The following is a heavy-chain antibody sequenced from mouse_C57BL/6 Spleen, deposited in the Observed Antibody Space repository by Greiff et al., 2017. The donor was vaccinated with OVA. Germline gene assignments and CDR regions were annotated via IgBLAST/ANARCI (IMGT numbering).Heavy chain of an antibody. Sequence: EVKLVESGGGLVKPGGSLKLSCAASGFTFSSYAMSWVRQTPEKRLEWVATISDGGSYTYYPDNVKGRFAISRDNAKNNLYLQMSHLKSEDTAMYYCAREPFGWGQGTLVTVSA. V-gene: IGHV5-4*01. CDR2: ISDGGSYT. CDR3: AREPFG. CDR1: GFTFSSYA. J-gene: IGHJ3*02.